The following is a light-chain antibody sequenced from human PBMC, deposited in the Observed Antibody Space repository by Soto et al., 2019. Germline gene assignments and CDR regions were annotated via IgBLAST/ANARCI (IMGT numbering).Light chain of an antibody. Sequence: DIPMTQSPSSLSASVGDRVNLSCRASQSISSYLNWYQQKPGKAPNLLIYKASSLESGVPSRFSGSGAGTEFTLTISSLQPDDFVTYYCQQYNTYPWTFGQGTKVDI. J-gene: IGKJ1*01. CDR2: KAS. V-gene: IGKV1-5*03. CDR3: QQYNTYPWT. CDR1: QSISSY.